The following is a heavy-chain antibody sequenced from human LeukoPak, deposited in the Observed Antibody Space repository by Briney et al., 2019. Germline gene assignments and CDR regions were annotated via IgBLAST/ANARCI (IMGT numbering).Heavy chain of an antibody. CDR1: GGSISSGSYY. CDR2: IYTSGST. Sequence: SQTLSLTCTVSGGSISSGSYYWSWIRQPAGKGLEWIGRIYTSGSTNYNPSLKSRVTISVGTSKNQFSLKLSPVTAADTAVYYCARGGVGRYYYYYYYMDVWGKGTTVTISS. V-gene: IGHV4-61*02. D-gene: IGHD3/OR15-3a*01. CDR3: ARGGVGRYYYYYYYMDV. J-gene: IGHJ6*03.